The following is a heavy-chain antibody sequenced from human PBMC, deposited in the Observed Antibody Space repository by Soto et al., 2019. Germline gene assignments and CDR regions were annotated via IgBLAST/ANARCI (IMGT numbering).Heavy chain of an antibody. CDR3: ARHPRYFTYYYYGMDV. D-gene: IGHD3-9*01. CDR1: GYTFTSYG. V-gene: IGHV1-18*01. CDR2: ISAYNGNT. J-gene: IGHJ6*02. Sequence: QVQLVQSGAEVKKPGASVKVSCKASGYTFTSYGISWVRQAPGQGLEWMGWISAYNGNTNYAQKLQGRVTMTTDTSTSTAYMQLRSLRSDDTAVYYCARHPRYFTYYYYGMDVWGQGTTVTFSS.